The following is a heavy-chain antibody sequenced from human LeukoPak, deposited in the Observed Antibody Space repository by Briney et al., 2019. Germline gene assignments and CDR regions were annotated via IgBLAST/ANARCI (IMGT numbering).Heavy chain of an antibody. D-gene: IGHD2-21*02. CDR1: GFTFRSYA. CDR2: ISDNGGRT. CDR3: ARSIDCGGDCYRDFDY. V-gene: IGHV3-64*01. Sequence: PGGSLRLSCAASGFTFRSYAMHWVRQAPGKGLEYVSGISDNGGRTYYAKSVKGRFTISRDNSKNTLYLQMGSLRAEDMAMYYCARSIDCGGDCYRDFDYWGQGTLVTVSS. J-gene: IGHJ4*02.